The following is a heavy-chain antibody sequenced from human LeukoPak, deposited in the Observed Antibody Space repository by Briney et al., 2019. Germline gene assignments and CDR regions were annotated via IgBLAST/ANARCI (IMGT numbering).Heavy chain of an antibody. J-gene: IGHJ4*02. CDR2: IYSGGNT. CDR1: GFSVSNTY. Sequence: GGSLRLSCAASGFSVSNTYMSWVRQAPGKGLEWVSIYSGGNTYYADSVKGRFTISRDNSKNTLYLQMNRLRPEDTAVYYCARGTVTAPDYWGQGTLVIVSS. D-gene: IGHD2-21*02. V-gene: IGHV3-53*01. CDR3: ARGTVTAPDY.